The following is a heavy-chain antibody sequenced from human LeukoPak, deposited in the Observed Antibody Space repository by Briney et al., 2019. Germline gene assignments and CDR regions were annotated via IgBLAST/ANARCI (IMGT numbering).Heavy chain of an antibody. CDR1: GGTFSSYA. D-gene: IGHD2-2*01. Sequence: GSSVKVSCKASGGTFSSYAISWVRQAPGQGLEWMGGIIPIFGTANYAQKFQGRVTITADESTSTAYMELSSLRSEDTAVYYRARVESRYCSSTSCPEDYWGQGTLVTVSS. CDR3: ARVESRYCSSTSCPEDY. J-gene: IGHJ4*02. V-gene: IGHV1-69*01. CDR2: IIPIFGTA.